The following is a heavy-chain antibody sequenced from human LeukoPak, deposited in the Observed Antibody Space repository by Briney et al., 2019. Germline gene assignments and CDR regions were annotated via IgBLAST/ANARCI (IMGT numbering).Heavy chain of an antibody. Sequence: PSETLSLTCTVSGGSISSGSYYWRWIRQPAGKGLEWIGRIYTSGNTNYNPSLKRRVTISVDTSKNQFSLKLSSVTAADTAVYYCARARQYCSSTSCYKAPRIPDSSGYTYDWFDPWGQGTLVTVSS. CDR3: ARARQYCSSTSCYKAPRIPDSSGYTYDWFDP. V-gene: IGHV4-61*02. CDR2: IYTSGNT. D-gene: IGHD2-2*02. CDR1: GGSISSGSYY. J-gene: IGHJ5*02.